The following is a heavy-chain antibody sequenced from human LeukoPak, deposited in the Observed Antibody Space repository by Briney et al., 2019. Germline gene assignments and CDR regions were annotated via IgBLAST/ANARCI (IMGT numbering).Heavy chain of an antibody. CDR2: ISAYTGNT. Sequence: ASVKVSCKASGYTFSTYGISWVRQAPGQGLEWMGWISAYTGNTNYAQNVQGRITMTTDTSTSTAYLELRSLRSDDTAVYYCARDCGNCGGAPDDTFDIWGQGTMVTVSS. D-gene: IGHD2-21*01. J-gene: IGHJ3*02. CDR3: ARDCGNCGGAPDDTFDI. CDR1: GYTFSTYG. V-gene: IGHV1-18*01.